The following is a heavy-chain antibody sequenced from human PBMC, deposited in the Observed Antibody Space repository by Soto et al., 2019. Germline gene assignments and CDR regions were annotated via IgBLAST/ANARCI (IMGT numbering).Heavy chain of an antibody. D-gene: IGHD3-10*01. Sequence: ASVKVSCKASGGTFSSYTISWVRQAPGQGLEWMGRIIPILGIANYAQKFQGRVTITADKSTSTAYMELSSLRSEDTAVYYCARDRGPRTSRGDIWFDPWGQGTLVTVSS. J-gene: IGHJ5*02. CDR3: ARDRGPRTSRGDIWFDP. CDR2: IIPILGIA. CDR1: GGTFSSYT. V-gene: IGHV1-69*04.